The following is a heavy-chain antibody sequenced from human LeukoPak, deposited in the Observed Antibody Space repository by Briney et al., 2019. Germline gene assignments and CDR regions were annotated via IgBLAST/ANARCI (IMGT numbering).Heavy chain of an antibody. Sequence: ASVKVSFKASGYTFTGYYMHWVRQAPGQGLEWMGWINPNSGGTNYAQKFQGRVTMTRDTSISTAYMELSRLRSDDTAVYYCARVVVVAPRGYGMDVWGQGTTVTVSS. V-gene: IGHV1-2*02. CDR2: INPNSGGT. D-gene: IGHD2-15*01. CDR1: GYTFTGYY. CDR3: ARVVVVAPRGYGMDV. J-gene: IGHJ6*02.